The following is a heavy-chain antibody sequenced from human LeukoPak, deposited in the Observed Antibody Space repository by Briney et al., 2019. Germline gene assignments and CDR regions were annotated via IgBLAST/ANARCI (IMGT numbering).Heavy chain of an antibody. CDR3: ARLVPSSDAFDI. CDR1: GGSFSGYY. D-gene: IGHD2-8*02. J-gene: IGHJ3*02. CDR2: INHSGST. V-gene: IGHV4-34*01. Sequence: KTSETLSLTCAVYGGSFSGYYWSWIRQPPGKGLEWIGEINHSGSTNYNPSLKSRVTISEDTSKNQFSLKLSSVTAADTAVYYCARLVPSSDAFDIWGQGTMVTVSS.